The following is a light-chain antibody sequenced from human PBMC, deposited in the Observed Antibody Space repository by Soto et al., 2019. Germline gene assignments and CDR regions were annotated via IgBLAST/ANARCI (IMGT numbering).Light chain of an antibody. CDR3: QQYNNWPLFT. J-gene: IGKJ3*01. CDR1: QSVSSN. Sequence: EIVMTQSPATLSVSPGERATLSCRASQSVSSNLAWYQQKPGQAPRLLIYGASTRATGIPARFSGSGSGTDFTLTISRMQSEDFAVYYRQQYNNWPLFTFGPGTKVDIK. V-gene: IGKV3-15*01. CDR2: GAS.